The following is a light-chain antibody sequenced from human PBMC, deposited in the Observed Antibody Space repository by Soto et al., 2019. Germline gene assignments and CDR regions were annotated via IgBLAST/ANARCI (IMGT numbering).Light chain of an antibody. CDR2: AAS. CDR1: QGINKW. J-gene: IGKJ4*01. V-gene: IGKV1-12*01. CDR3: QQANSFPLT. Sequence: DIPITQSPSSVSAALGDRVTITCRSSQGINKWLDWYQQKPGKAPQLLISAASTLRSGVPSRFSGSGSGTDFILTSSKLQHEDFASYFCQQANSFPLTFGVGTRVEI.